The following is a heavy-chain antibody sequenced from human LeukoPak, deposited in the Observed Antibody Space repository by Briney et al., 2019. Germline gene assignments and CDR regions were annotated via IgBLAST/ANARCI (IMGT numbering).Heavy chain of an antibody. Sequence: SETLSLTCTVSGGSIKNYYWSWIRQSPEKELEWVGYIYYSGSTSYNPSVKSRATISLDASNNQFSLNLNSVTAADTAVYYCAATTVTTSDWYFDVWGRGTLVTVSS. J-gene: IGHJ2*01. D-gene: IGHD4-17*01. CDR2: IYYSGST. CDR3: AATTVTTSDWYFDV. V-gene: IGHV4-59*01. CDR1: GGSIKNYY.